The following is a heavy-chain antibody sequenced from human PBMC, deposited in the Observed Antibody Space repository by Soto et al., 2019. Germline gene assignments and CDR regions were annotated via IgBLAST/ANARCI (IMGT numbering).Heavy chain of an antibody. CDR1: GGSISSGDYY. J-gene: IGHJ4*02. V-gene: IGHV4-31*03. CDR3: ARTPGNCSGGNCYFFDY. Sequence: TLSLTYTVPGGSISSGDYYWSWIRQHPGKGLEWIGNIYYTGSTYYNPSLRSRITISVDTSKNHFSLKLSSVTAADTAVYYCARTPGNCSGGNCYFFDYWGPGTLVTVPQ. D-gene: IGHD2-15*01. CDR2: IYYTGST.